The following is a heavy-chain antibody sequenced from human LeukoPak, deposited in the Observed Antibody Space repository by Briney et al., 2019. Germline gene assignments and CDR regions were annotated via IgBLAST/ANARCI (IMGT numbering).Heavy chain of an antibody. CDR3: ASEATYYYDTSGYPGTFDI. CDR1: GGSISSSSYY. CDR2: IYYSGST. J-gene: IGHJ3*02. V-gene: IGHV4-39*07. D-gene: IGHD3-22*01. Sequence: TASETLSLTCTVSGGSISSSSYYWGWIRQPPGKGLEWIGSIYYSGSTYYNPSLKSRVTISVDTSKNQFSLKLSSVTAADTAVYYCASEATYYYDTSGYPGTFDIWGQGTMVTVSS.